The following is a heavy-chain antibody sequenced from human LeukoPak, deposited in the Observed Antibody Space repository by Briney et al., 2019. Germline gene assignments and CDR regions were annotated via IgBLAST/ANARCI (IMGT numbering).Heavy chain of an antibody. CDR1: GYTFTSYV. J-gene: IGHJ4*02. V-gene: IGHV1-18*01. Sequence: ASVKVSCKTSGYTFTSYVISWMRQAPGQGLEWMGGINAYNGNTDFAQKLQGRVTVTTDTSTSTAYMELRSLRSEDTAVYYCARGSGGEYYFDYWGQGTLVTVSS. D-gene: IGHD2-15*01. CDR3: ARGSGGEYYFDY. CDR2: INAYNGNT.